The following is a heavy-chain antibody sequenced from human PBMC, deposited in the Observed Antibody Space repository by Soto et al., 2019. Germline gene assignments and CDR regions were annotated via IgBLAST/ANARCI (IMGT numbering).Heavy chain of an antibody. CDR1: GGTFSSYA. CDR3: ASGGVVVVREGFGASRIDY. D-gene: IGHD3-22*01. J-gene: IGHJ4*01. V-gene: IGHV1-69*01. Sequence: QVQLVQSGAEVRKPGSSVKVSCKASGGTFSSYAISWVRQAPGQGLEWMGGLIPIFGTANYAQKFQGRVTITADESTSTAYTELCRLRSEDTAVYFCASGGVVVVREGFGASRIDYWGQGTLVTVSS. CDR2: LIPIFGTA.